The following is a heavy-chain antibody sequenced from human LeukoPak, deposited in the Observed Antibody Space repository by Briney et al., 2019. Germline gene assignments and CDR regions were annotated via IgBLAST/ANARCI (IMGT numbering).Heavy chain of an antibody. V-gene: IGHV1-2*02. CDR1: GYTFTGYY. D-gene: IGHD1-7*01. J-gene: IGHJ6*03. CDR2: INPNSGGT. CDR3: ARDKSLELRALFDYYYYMDV. Sequence: ASVKVSCKASGYTFTGYYMHWVRQAPGQGLEWMGWINPNSGGTNYAQKFQGRVTMTRDTSISTAYMELSRLRSDDTAVYYCARDKSLELRALFDYYYYMDVCGKGTTVTVSS.